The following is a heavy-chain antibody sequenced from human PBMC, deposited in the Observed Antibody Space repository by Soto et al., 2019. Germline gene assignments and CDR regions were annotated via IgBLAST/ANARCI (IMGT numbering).Heavy chain of an antibody. CDR2: IYYSGGS. D-gene: IGHD1-26*01. V-gene: IGHV4-59*01. CDR3: AVSSGTYARFDY. J-gene: IGHJ4*02. Sequence: QVQLQESGPGLVKPSETLSLTCTVSAGSISSYYWSWIRQPPGKALEWIGYIYYSGGSNYNPSLKSRVTLSLDASKKQLSLNLSSVTAADRAVYYCAVSSGTYARFDYWGREPWSPSPQ. CDR1: AGSISSYY.